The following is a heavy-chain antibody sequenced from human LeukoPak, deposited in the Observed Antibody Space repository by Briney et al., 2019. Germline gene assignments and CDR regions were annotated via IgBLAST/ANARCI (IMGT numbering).Heavy chain of an antibody. CDR3: ARMNGDYFDY. Sequence: EASVKVSCKASGGTFSNYAISWVRQAPGQGLEWMGWINPNSGGTNYAQKFQGRVTMTRDTSISTAYMELSRLRSDDTAVYYCARMNGDYFDYWGQGTLVTVSS. CDR1: GGTFSNYA. V-gene: IGHV1-2*02. J-gene: IGHJ4*02. CDR2: INPNSGGT. D-gene: IGHD4-17*01.